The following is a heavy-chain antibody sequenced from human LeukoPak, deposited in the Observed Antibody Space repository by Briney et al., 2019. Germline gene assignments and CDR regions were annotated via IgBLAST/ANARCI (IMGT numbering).Heavy chain of an antibody. J-gene: IGHJ4*02. CDR2: IYTSGST. Sequence: PSETLSLTCTVSGGSISSGSYYWSWIRQPAGKGLEWIGRIYTSGSTNYNPSLKSRVTISVDTSKNQFSLKLSSVTAADTAVYYCARLGQYNSTYYDAQFWGQGALVTVSS. CDR3: ARLGQYNSTYYDAQF. CDR1: GGSISSGSYY. D-gene: IGHD4-11*01. V-gene: IGHV4-61*02.